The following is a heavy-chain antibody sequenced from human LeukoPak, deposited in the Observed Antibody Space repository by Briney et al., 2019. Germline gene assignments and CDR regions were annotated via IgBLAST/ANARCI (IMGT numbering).Heavy chain of an antibody. D-gene: IGHD6-6*01. CDR1: GGSISSSSYY. J-gene: IGHJ4*02. V-gene: IGHV4-39*01. CDR2: IYYRGST. CDR3: ARQGEYGSSPVDY. Sequence: SETLSLTCTVSGGSISSSSYYWGWIRQPPGKGLEWIGSIYYRGSTYYNPSLKSRVTISVDTSKNQFSLKLSSVTAADTAVYYCARQGEYGSSPVDYWGQGTLVTVSS.